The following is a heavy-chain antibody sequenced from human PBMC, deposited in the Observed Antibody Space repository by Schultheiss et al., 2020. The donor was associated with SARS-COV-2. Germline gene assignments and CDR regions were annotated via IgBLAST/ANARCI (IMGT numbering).Heavy chain of an antibody. CDR1: GFTFSSYG. D-gene: IGHD6-6*01. CDR2: ISYDGSNK. Sequence: GGSLRLSCAASGFTFSSYGMHWVRQAPGKGLEWVAVISYDGSNKYYADSVKGRFTISRDNAKNSLYLQMNSLRAEDTAVYYCARTRPTTVSLSSGTTDYYYGMDVWGQGTTVTVSS. V-gene: IGHV3-30*03. J-gene: IGHJ6*02. CDR3: ARTRPTTVSLSSGTTDYYYGMDV.